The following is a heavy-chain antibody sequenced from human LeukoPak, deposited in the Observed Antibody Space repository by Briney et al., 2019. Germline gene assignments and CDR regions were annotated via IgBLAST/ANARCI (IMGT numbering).Heavy chain of an antibody. CDR1: GFTFSSYS. D-gene: IGHD6-19*01. CDR3: ARAEDSSGWFSNFDY. Sequence: GGSLRLSCAASGFTFSSYSMNWVRQAPGKGLEWGSAISSSSSYIYYADSVKGRFTISRDNAKNSLYLQMNSLRAEDTAVYYCARAEDSSGWFSNFDYWGQGTLVTVSS. CDR2: ISSSSSYI. V-gene: IGHV3-21*01. J-gene: IGHJ4*02.